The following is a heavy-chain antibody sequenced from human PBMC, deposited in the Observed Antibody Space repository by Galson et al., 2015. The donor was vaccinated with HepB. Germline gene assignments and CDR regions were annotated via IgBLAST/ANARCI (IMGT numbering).Heavy chain of an antibody. V-gene: IGHV1-18*04. J-gene: IGHJ6*02. CDR1: GYTFTSYG. D-gene: IGHD1-26*01. Sequence: SVKVSCKASGYTFTSYGISWVRQAPGQGLEWMGWISAYNGNTNYAQKLQGRVTMTTDTSTSTAYMELRSLRSDDTAVYYCARDQKVGATLAYYGMDVWGQGTTVTVSS. CDR2: ISAYNGNT. CDR3: ARDQKVGATLAYYGMDV.